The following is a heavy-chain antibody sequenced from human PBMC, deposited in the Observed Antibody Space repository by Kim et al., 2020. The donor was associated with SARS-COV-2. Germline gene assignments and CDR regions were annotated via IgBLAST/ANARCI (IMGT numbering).Heavy chain of an antibody. Sequence: ASVKVSCKASGYTFTSYYMHWVRQAPGQGLEWMGIINPSGGSTSYAQKFQGRVTMTRDTSTSTVYMELSSLRSEDTAVYYCARWGLEDGYNETLDYWGQGTLVTVSS. CDR1: GYTFTSYY. V-gene: IGHV1-46*01. D-gene: IGHD5-12*01. CDR2: INPSGGST. CDR3: ARWGLEDGYNETLDY. J-gene: IGHJ4*02.